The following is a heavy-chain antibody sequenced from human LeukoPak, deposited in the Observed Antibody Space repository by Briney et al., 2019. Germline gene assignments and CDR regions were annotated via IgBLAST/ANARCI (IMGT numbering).Heavy chain of an antibody. J-gene: IGHJ4*02. CDR2: LSRGGSTT. Sequence: GGSLTLSCTGTGFNFNMFAINWFRQAPGQGLEWVSGLSRGGSTTNYADSVKGRFTVSRDRSTNTVFLQMNSLRPEDTALYYCAKEQRIRHCSEGVCTEGYYFDYWGQGTLVTVSS. CDR3: AKEQRIRHCSEGVCTEGYYFDY. CDR1: GFNFNMFA. V-gene: IGHV3-23*01. D-gene: IGHD2-8*01.